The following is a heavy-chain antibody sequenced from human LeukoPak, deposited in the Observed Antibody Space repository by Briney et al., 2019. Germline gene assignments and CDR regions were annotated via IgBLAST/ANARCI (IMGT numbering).Heavy chain of an antibody. CDR2: ISSNGGST. Sequence: GGSLRLSCAASGFTFSSYARHWVRQAPGKGLEYVSAISSNGGSTYYANSVKGRFTISRDNSKNTLYLQLGSLRAEDMAVYYCARARVAIAPFDYWGQGTLVTVSS. J-gene: IGHJ4*02. V-gene: IGHV3-64*01. CDR1: GFTFSSYA. CDR3: ARARVAIAPFDY. D-gene: IGHD3-3*01.